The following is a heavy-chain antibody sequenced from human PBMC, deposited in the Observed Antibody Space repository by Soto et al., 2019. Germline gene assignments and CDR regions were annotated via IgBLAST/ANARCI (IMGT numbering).Heavy chain of an antibody. Sequence: EVQLVQTGPEVRKPGESLQISCKASGYIVGNYWIGWVRQVPGKGLEWMGIIWPGDSDTRYSPSFEGHVNITVDKSINTAYLQWGSLKASDTATYYCARHGSIGARQNFFDAWGQGTLVTVSS. D-gene: IGHD6-6*01. J-gene: IGHJ5*02. CDR2: IWPGDSDT. V-gene: IGHV5-51*01. CDR1: GYIVGNYW. CDR3: ARHGSIGARQNFFDA.